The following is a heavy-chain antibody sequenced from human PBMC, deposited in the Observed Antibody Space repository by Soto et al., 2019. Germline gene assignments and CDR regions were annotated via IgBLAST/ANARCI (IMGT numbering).Heavy chain of an antibody. CDR3: ERGGGVETIGGYY. D-gene: IGHD3-3*01. Sequence: GGSLRLSCEGFGYTFRGYGMIWVRQAPGKGLECVSYIGSDETIVNYADSVKGRFTISRDSAKNSLFLQMNSLRDEDTAVYYWERGGGVETIGGYYGGQGARVTVS. J-gene: IGHJ4*02. V-gene: IGHV3-48*02. CDR1: GYTFRGYG. CDR2: IGSDETIV.